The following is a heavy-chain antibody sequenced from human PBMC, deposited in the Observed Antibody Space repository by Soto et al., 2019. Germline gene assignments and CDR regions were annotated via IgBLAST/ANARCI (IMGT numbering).Heavy chain of an antibody. V-gene: IGHV4-59*12. D-gene: IGHD2-2*01. Sequence: SETLSLTCTVSGGSISSYYWSWIRQPPGKGLEWIGYIYYSGSTNYNPSLKSRVTISVDTSKNQFSLKLSSVTAADTAVYYCARDRRVVVVPAAIYYYCGMDVWGQGTTVT. CDR1: GGSISSYY. J-gene: IGHJ6*02. CDR2: IYYSGST. CDR3: ARDRRVVVVPAAIYYYCGMDV.